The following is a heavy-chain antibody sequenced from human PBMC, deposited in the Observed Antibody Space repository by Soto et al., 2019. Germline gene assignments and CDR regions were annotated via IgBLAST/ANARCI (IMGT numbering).Heavy chain of an antibody. Sequence: GGSLRLSCAASGFTFSSYSMNWFRQAPGKGLEWVSSISSSSSYIYYADSVKGRFTISRDNAKNSLYLQMNSLRAEDTAVYYCARDESPGYYDFWSGSEYYYYGMDVWGQGTTVTVSS. CDR3: ARDESPGYYDFWSGSEYYYYGMDV. J-gene: IGHJ6*02. V-gene: IGHV3-21*01. CDR2: ISSSSSYI. D-gene: IGHD3-3*01. CDR1: GFTFSSYS.